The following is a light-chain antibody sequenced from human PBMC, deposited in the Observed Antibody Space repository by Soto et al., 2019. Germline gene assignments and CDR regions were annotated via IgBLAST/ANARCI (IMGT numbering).Light chain of an antibody. J-gene: IGLJ1*01. V-gene: IGLV2-8*01. Sequence: QSALTQPASASGSPGQSVTISCTGTKNDIGVYDFVSWYQHHPGKAPRLIIYEVVQRPSGVPDRFSSSKSGNTASLTVSGLQAADEADYFCKSYAGSNTYVFGSGTKV. CDR2: EVV. CDR1: KNDIGVYDF. CDR3: KSYAGSNTYV.